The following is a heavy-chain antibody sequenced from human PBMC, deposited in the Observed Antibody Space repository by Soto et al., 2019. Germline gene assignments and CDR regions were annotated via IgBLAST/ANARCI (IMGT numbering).Heavy chain of an antibody. CDR2: IFHSGSS. Sequence: SETLSLTCSVSNDSIRSDNWWSWVRQPPGKGLEWIGEIFHSGSSNNNPSLKSRVTLSVDKTKNEFSLKLTSVTAADTAVYYCASHRSGYAFQWGQGTLVTVSS. J-gene: IGHJ4*02. D-gene: IGHD5-12*01. CDR1: NDSIRSDNW. CDR3: ASHRSGYAFQ. V-gene: IGHV4-4*02.